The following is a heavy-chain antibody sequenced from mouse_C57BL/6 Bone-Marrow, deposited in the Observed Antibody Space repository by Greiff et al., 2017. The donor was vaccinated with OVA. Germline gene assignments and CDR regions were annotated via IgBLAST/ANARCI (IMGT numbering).Heavy chain of an antibody. CDR1: GFTFTDYY. D-gene: IGHD2-4*01. J-gene: IGHJ3*01. CDR3: AKIYYDYSPWFAY. CDR2: IRNKANGYTT. Sequence: EVQGVESGGGLVQPGGSLSLSCAASGFTFTDYYMSWVRQPPGKALEWLGFIRNKANGYTTEYSASVKGRFTISRDNSQSILYLQMNALRAEDSATYYCAKIYYDYSPWFAYWGQGTLVTVSA. V-gene: IGHV7-3*03.